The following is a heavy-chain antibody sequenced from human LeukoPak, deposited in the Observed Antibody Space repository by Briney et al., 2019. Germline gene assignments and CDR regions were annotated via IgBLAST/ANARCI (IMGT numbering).Heavy chain of an antibody. CDR3: ARDPGSGSYYVYFDY. V-gene: IGHV3-30*02. J-gene: IGHJ4*02. Sequence: GGSLRLSCAASGFTFSSYDMHWVRQAPGKGLEWVAFIRYDGSNKYYADSVKGRFTISRDNSKNTLYLQMNSLRAEDTAVYYCARDPGSGSYYVYFDYWGQGTLVTVSS. CDR2: IRYDGSNK. D-gene: IGHD1-26*01. CDR1: GFTFSSYD.